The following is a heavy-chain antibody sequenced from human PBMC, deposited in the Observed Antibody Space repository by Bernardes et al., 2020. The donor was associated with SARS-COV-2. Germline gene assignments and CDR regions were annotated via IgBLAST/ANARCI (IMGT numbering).Heavy chain of an antibody. CDR1: RFTFTKYD. CDR3: AKDDDRPLFGAPGFDS. CDR2: ISGSGNTT. J-gene: IGHJ4*02. V-gene: IGHV3-23*01. D-gene: IGHD3-3*01. Sequence: GGSLRLSCAASRFTFTKYDMSWVRQAPGKGLEWVSGISGSGNTTYYADSVKGRFTISRDNSKNTLFLQMDSLRAEDTAVYYCAKDDDRPLFGAPGFDSWGQGTLVTVSS.